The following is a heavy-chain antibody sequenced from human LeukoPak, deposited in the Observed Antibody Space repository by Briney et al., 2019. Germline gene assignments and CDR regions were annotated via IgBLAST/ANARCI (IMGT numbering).Heavy chain of an antibody. CDR3: ARDLTNYDFWSGYFDAFDI. D-gene: IGHD3-3*01. V-gene: IGHV4-4*07. CDR1: GGSISSYY. CDR2: IYTSGST. J-gene: IGHJ3*02. Sequence: SETLSLTCTVSGGSISSYYWSWIRHPAGKGLEWIGRIYTSGSTNYNPSLKSRVTMSVDTSKNQFSLKLSSVTAADTAVYYCARDLTNYDFWSGYFDAFDIWGQGTMVTVSS.